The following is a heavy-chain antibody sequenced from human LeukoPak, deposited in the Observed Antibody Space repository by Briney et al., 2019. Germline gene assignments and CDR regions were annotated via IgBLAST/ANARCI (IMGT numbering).Heavy chain of an antibody. CDR2: INPNSGGT. V-gene: IGHV1-2*02. J-gene: IGHJ6*03. D-gene: IGHD1-1*01. CDR3: ARERMYNWNVGLYYMDV. Sequence: GASVKVSCKASGYTFTGYYMRWVRQAPGQGLEWMGWINPNSGGTNYAQKFQGRVTMTRDTSISTAYMELSRLRSDDTAVYYCARERMYNWNVGLYYMDVWGKGTTVTVSS. CDR1: GYTFTGYY.